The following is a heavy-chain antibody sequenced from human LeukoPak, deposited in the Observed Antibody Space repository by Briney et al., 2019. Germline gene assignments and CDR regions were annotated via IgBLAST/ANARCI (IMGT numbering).Heavy chain of an antibody. Sequence: SETLSLTCTVSGGSISSSSYYWGWIRRPPGKGLEWIGSIYYSGSTYYNPSLKSRVTISVDTSKNQFSLKLSSVTAADTAVYYCAGLEVSEYGDYTDFDYWGQGTLVTVSS. CDR2: IYYSGST. D-gene: IGHD4-17*01. J-gene: IGHJ4*02. CDR1: GGSISSSSYY. V-gene: IGHV4-39*01. CDR3: AGLEVSEYGDYTDFDY.